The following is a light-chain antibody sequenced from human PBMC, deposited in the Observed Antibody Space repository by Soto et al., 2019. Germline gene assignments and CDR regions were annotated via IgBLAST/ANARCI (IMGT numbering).Light chain of an antibody. Sequence: AILLTQSPSSLSASVGDRVTITCRASQGISSALAWYQQKPGKAPKLLIYDASSLESGVPSRFSGSGSGTDFTLTISSLQPEDFATYYCQQDTFGQGTRLEIK. CDR1: QGISSA. CDR3: QQDT. CDR2: DAS. V-gene: IGKV1-13*02. J-gene: IGKJ5*01.